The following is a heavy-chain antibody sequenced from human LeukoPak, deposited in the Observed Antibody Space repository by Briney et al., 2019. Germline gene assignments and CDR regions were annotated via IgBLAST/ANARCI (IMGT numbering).Heavy chain of an antibody. D-gene: IGHD3-3*01. V-gene: IGHV4-39*07. CDR2: IYYSGST. J-gene: IGHJ4*02. Sequence: SETLSLTCTVSGGSISSSSYYWGWIRQPPGKGLEWIGSIYYSGSTYYNPSLKSRVTISVDRSKNLFSLKLSSVTAADTAVYYCARVNGDFWSGYLDYWGQGTLVTVSS. CDR3: ARVNGDFWSGYLDY. CDR1: GGSISSSSYY.